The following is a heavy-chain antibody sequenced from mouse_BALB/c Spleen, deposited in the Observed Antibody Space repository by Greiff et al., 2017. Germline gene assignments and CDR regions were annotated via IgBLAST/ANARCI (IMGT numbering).Heavy chain of an antibody. CDR2: IWGDGST. V-gene: IGHV2-6-7*01. Sequence: QVQLKESGPGLVAPSQSLSITCTVSGFSLTGYGVNWVRQPPGKGLEWLGMIWGDGSTDYNSALKSRLSISKDNSKSQVFLKMNSLQTDDTARYYCARDRDGYYGEDYAMDYWGQGTSVTVSS. CDR3: ARDRDGYYGEDYAMDY. D-gene: IGHD2-3*01. CDR1: GFSLTGYG. J-gene: IGHJ4*01.